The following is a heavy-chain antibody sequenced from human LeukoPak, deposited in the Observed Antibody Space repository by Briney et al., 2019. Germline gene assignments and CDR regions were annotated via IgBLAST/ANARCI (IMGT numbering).Heavy chain of an antibody. D-gene: IGHD6-13*01. CDR1: GFSFSSHW. J-gene: IGHJ5*02. Sequence: GGSLRLSCAGSGFSFSSHWMSWVRQAPGKGLEWVANIERGGSETYYVDSVKGRFTISRDNSKNTLYLQMNSLRAEDTAVYYCAKLGGKQQLVRYNWFDPWGQGTLVTVSS. CDR3: AKLGGKQQLVRYNWFDP. V-gene: IGHV3-7*03. CDR2: IERGGSET.